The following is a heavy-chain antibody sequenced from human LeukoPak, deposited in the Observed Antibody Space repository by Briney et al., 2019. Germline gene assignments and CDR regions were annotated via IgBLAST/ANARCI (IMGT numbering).Heavy chain of an antibody. CDR3: ARDFSSGSYYGDYYFDY. V-gene: IGHV3-21*01. J-gene: IGHJ4*02. CDR1: GFTFSSYG. D-gene: IGHD1-26*01. Sequence: PGGSLRLSCAASGFTFSSYGMHWVRQAPGKGLEWVSSITDSSSSMYYADSVKGRFTISRDNAKNSLYLQMNSLRAEDTAVYYCARDFSSGSYYGDYYFDYWGQGTLVTVSS. CDR2: ITDSSSSM.